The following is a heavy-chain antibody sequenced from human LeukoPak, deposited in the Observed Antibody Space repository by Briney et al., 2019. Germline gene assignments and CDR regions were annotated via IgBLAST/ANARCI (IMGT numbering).Heavy chain of an antibody. J-gene: IGHJ4*02. CDR2: TFYRSKWYN. Sequence: SETLSLSFAISGDSVSSNSVTWNWIRQSPSRGLEWLGRTFYRSKWYNDYALSVKSRITINPVTSKNQFSLQLNSVTPEDTAVYYCARDPALSGILLWAFDYWGQGALVTVSS. CDR3: ARDPALSGILLWAFDY. CDR1: GDSVSSNSVT. V-gene: IGHV6-1*01. D-gene: IGHD5-18*01.